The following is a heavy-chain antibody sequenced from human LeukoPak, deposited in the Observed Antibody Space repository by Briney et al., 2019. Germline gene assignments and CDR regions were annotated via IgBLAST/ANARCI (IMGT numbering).Heavy chain of an antibody. Sequence: GASVKVSCKASGGTFSSYANSWVRQAPGQGLEWMGGIIPIFGTANYAQKFQGRVTITTDESTSTAYMELSSLRSEDTAVYYCARDRGYSNYVWFDPWGQGTLVTVSS. CDR3: ARDRGYSNYVWFDP. CDR2: IIPIFGTA. V-gene: IGHV1-69*05. D-gene: IGHD4-11*01. J-gene: IGHJ5*02. CDR1: GGTFSSYA.